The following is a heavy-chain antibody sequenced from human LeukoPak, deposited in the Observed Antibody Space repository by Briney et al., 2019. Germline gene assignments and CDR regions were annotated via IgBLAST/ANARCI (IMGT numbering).Heavy chain of an antibody. Sequence: SEILSLNCAVSGYSISSGYDWGWIRQPPGKGLEWIGSIHHSGSFFDSGSAYYSPSLKSRVTISVDMSKNQFSLKLTSVTAADTAIYYCAIRYSSSWTSDGFDIWGQGTMVTVSS. CDR2: IHHSGSFFDSGSA. J-gene: IGHJ3*02. CDR1: GYSISSGYD. D-gene: IGHD6-13*01. V-gene: IGHV4-38-2*01. CDR3: AIRYSSSWTSDGFDI.